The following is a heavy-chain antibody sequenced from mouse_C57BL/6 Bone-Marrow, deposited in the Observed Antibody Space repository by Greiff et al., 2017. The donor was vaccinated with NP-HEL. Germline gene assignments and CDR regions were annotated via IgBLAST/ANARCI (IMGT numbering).Heavy chain of an antibody. J-gene: IGHJ4*01. D-gene: IGHD2-1*01. CDR2: IDPETGGT. Sequence: VQRVESGAELVRPGASVTLSCKASGYTFTDYEMHWVKQTPVHGLEWIGAIDPETGGTAYNQQFKGKAILTADKSSSTAYMELRSLTSEDSAVYYCTRAIYYGNFDYYAMDYWGQGTSVTVSS. CDR1: GYTFTDYE. CDR3: TRAIYYGNFDYYAMDY. V-gene: IGHV1-15*01.